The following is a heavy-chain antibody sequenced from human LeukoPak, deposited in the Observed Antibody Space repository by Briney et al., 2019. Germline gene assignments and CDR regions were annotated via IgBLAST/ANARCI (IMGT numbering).Heavy chain of an antibody. CDR1: GFTFSSYS. J-gene: IGHJ4*02. Sequence: GGSLRLSCAASGFTFSSYSTNWVRQAPGKGLEWVSSISSSSSYIYYADSVKGRFTISRDNAKNSLYLQMSSLRAEDTAVYYCARSVTTGTRTVGYWGQGTLVTVSS. D-gene: IGHD4-17*01. CDR3: ARSVTTGTRTVGY. CDR2: ISSSSSYI. V-gene: IGHV3-21*01.